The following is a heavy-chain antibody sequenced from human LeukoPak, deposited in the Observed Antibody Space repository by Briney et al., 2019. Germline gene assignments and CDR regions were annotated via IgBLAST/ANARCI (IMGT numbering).Heavy chain of an antibody. J-gene: IGHJ3*02. CDR1: GDSVSSNSAA. CDR2: TYYRSKWYN. V-gene: IGHV6-1*01. Sequence: SQTLSLTCAISGDSVSSNSAAWDWVRQSPSRGLEWLGRTYYRSKWYNDYAVSVKSRITINPDTSKNQFSLQLNSVTPEDTAVYYCARGDRYWNDGAFDIWGQGTMVTVSS. CDR3: ARGDRYWNDGAFDI. D-gene: IGHD1-1*01.